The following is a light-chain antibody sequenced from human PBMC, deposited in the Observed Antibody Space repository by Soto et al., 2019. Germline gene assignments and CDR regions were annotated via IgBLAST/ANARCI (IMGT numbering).Light chain of an antibody. CDR1: SSDVGGYNS. J-gene: IGLJ1*01. Sequence: QSALTQPASVSGSPGQSITISCTGTSSDVGGYNSVSWYQHHPGKAPKLMIFDVSYRSSGVSSRFSGSKSDSTASLTISGLQAEDEADYYCNSYTTRSTYVFGTGTKVTV. CDR2: DVS. V-gene: IGLV2-14*03. CDR3: NSYTTRSTYV.